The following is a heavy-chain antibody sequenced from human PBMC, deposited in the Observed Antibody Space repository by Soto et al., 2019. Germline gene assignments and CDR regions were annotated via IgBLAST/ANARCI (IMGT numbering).Heavy chain of an antibody. J-gene: IGHJ4*02. Sequence: QPGGSLRLSCAASGFTFSNYWMSWVRQAPGKGLEWVANTKQDGSEKYYVDSVKGRFTISRDNAKNSLYLQMNSLRAEDTAVYHCARGGAAGGIYGYWGRGTLVTVSS. V-gene: IGHV3-7*03. D-gene: IGHD6-13*01. CDR1: GFTFSNYW. CDR2: TKQDGSEK. CDR3: ARGGAAGGIYGY.